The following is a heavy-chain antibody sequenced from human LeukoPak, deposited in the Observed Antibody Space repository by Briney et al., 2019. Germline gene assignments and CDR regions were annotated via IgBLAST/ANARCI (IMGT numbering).Heavy chain of an antibody. CDR3: ARGRTWSGYYYYYYYMDV. Sequence: PSETLSLTCAVCGGSFSGYYWSWIRQPPGKGLEWIGEINHSGSTNYNPSLKSRVTISVDTSKNQFSLKLSSVTAADTAVYYCARGRTWSGYYYYYYYMDVWGKGTTVTVSS. J-gene: IGHJ6*03. D-gene: IGHD3-3*01. CDR2: INHSGST. V-gene: IGHV4-34*01. CDR1: GGSFSGYY.